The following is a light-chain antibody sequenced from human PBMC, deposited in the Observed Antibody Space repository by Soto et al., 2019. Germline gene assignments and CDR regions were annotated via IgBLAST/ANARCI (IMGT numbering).Light chain of an antibody. CDR2: DVS. Sequence: QSALTKPRSVSGSPGQSVTISCTGTSSDVGGYNYVSWYQQHPGKAPKLMIYDVSERPSGVPERFSGSKSGNTASLTIAGLQAEDEADYYFCSYAGRYSWVFGGGTKPTVL. CDR3: CSYAGRYSWV. J-gene: IGLJ3*02. V-gene: IGLV2-11*01. CDR1: SSDVGGYNY.